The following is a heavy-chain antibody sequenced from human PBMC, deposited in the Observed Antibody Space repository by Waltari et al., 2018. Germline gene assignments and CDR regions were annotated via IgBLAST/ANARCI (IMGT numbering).Heavy chain of an antibody. Sequence: QVQLVQSGAEVKKPGSSVKVSCKASGGTFSSYTISWVRQAPGQGLEWMGRIIPILGIANYAQKFQGRVTITADKSTSTAYMELSSLRSEDTAVYYCARAFSHRPDIVVVPAAIRDAFDIWGQGTMVTVSS. J-gene: IGHJ3*02. V-gene: IGHV1-69*02. D-gene: IGHD2-2*02. CDR3: ARAFSHRPDIVVVPAAIRDAFDI. CDR1: GGTFSSYT. CDR2: IIPILGIA.